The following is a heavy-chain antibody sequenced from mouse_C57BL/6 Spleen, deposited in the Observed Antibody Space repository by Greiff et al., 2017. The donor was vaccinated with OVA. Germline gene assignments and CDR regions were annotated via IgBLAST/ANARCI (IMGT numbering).Heavy chain of an antibody. CDR3: TRQGSYDYFDY. V-gene: IGHV6-6*01. CDR1: GFTFSDAW. Sequence: EVKLMESGGGLVQPGGSMKLSCAASGFTFSDAWMDWVRQSPEKGLEWVAEIRNKANNHATYYAESVKGRFTISRDDSKSSVYLQMNSLRAEDTGIYYCTRQGSYDYFDYWGQGTTLTVSS. D-gene: IGHD1-1*02. CDR2: IRNKANNHAT. J-gene: IGHJ2*01.